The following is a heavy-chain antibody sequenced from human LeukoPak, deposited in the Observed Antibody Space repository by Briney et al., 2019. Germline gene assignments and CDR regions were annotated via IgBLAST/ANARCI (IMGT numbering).Heavy chain of an antibody. Sequence: HSGGSLRLSCAASGFTFSSYAMSWVRQAPGKGLEWVANIKQDGSEKYYVDSVKGRFTISRDNAKNSLYLQMNSLRAEDTAVYYCASDEIHSGSYPGSDYWGQGTLVTVSS. CDR2: IKQDGSEK. CDR1: GFTFSSYA. CDR3: ASDEIHSGSYPGSDY. V-gene: IGHV3-7*01. D-gene: IGHD1-26*01. J-gene: IGHJ4*02.